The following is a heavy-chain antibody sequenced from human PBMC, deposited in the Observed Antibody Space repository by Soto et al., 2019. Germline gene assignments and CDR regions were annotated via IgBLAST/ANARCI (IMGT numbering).Heavy chain of an antibody. CDR2: TLLLLLYR. CDR1: FFPFSSYS. Sequence: GSPLLSFSSSFFPFSSYSMNCLRTAPFPGLSFLSSTLLLLLYRCSSDSVKGRFTISRDNAKNSLYLQMNSLRAEDTAWDVCARYVDAGYYDILTGYYDAFDIWGQGTMVTVS. V-gene: IGHV3-21*01. CDR3: ARYVDAGYYDILTGYYDAFDI. J-gene: IGHJ3*02. D-gene: IGHD3-9*01.